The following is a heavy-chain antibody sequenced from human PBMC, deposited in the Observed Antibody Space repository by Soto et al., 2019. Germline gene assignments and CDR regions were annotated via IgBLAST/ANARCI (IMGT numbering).Heavy chain of an antibody. Sequence: EVELVESGGGLVQPGGSLRLTCITSGLDFSSYWMHWVRQAPGKGLEWVSRINSDGTNRDYAGAVKGRFTISRDNAENTLSLQMNYLRAEDTAMYYCARPGYKSRKALDYWGQGTQVTASS. CDR1: GLDFSSYW. V-gene: IGHV3-74*01. J-gene: IGHJ4*02. CDR3: ARPGYKSRKALDY. CDR2: INSDGTNR. D-gene: IGHD3-22*01.